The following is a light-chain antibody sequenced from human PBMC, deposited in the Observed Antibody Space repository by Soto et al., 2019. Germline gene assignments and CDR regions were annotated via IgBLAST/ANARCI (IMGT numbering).Light chain of an antibody. CDR3: CSYARGSTYV. J-gene: IGLJ1*01. Sequence: QSALTQPASVSGSPGQSITISCTGTSSDVGSYNLVSWYQQHPGKVPQLMIYEGTKRPSGVSNRFSGSKSGNTAYLTISGLQAEDEADYYCCSYARGSTYVFGTGTKVTVL. CDR2: EGT. CDR1: SSDVGSYNL. V-gene: IGLV2-23*01.